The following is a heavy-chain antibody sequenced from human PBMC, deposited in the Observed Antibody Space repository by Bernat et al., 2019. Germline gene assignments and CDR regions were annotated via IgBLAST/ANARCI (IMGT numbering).Heavy chain of an antibody. J-gene: IGHJ4*02. CDR3: ARRYCGGDCYEDYFDY. Sequence: EVQLVQSGAEVKKPGESLRISCKGSGYSFTSYWIGWVRQMPGKGLEWMGIIYPGDSDTRYSPSFQGQVTISADKSISTAYLQWSSLKASDTAMYYCARRYCGGDCYEDYFDYWGQGTLVTVSS. CDR1: GYSFTSYW. CDR2: IYPGDSDT. V-gene: IGHV5-51*01. D-gene: IGHD2-21*02.